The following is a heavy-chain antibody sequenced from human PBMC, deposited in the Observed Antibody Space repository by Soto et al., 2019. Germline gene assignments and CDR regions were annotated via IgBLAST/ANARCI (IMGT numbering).Heavy chain of an antibody. V-gene: IGHV1-3*01. CDR1: GYTFTSYA. Sequence: QVQLVQSGAEVKKPGASVKVSCKASGYTFTSYAMHWVRQAPGQRLEWMGWINAGNGNTKYSQKFQGRVTITRDTSASPAYMELTSLRSEDTAVYYCARSSGYYYVDCWGQGTLVTVSS. CDR2: INAGNGNT. D-gene: IGHD3-22*01. CDR3: ARSSGYYYVDC. J-gene: IGHJ4*02.